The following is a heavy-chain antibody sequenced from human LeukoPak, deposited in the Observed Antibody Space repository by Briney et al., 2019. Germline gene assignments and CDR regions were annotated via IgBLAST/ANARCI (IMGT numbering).Heavy chain of an antibody. CDR1: GYTFTGYY. CDR3: ASAVNYGDYVLTN. D-gene: IGHD4-17*01. V-gene: IGHV1-2*06. CDR2: INPNSGGT. Sequence: GASVKVSCKASGYTFTGYYMHCVRQAPGQGLEWMGRINPNSGGTNYAQKFQGRVTMTRDTSISTAYMELSRLRSDDTAVYYCASAVNYGDYVLTNWGQGTLVTVSS. J-gene: IGHJ4*02.